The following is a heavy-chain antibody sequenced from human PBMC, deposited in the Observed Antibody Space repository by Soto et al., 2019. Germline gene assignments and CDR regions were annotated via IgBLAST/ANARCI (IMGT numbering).Heavy chain of an antibody. CDR3: AGTPSQPYYYDSSGYYYYY. J-gene: IGHJ4*02. V-gene: IGHV4-31*03. Sequence: SETLSLTCTVSGGSISSGGYYWSWIRQHPGKGLEWIGYIYYSGSTYYNPSLKSRVTISVDTSKNQFSLKLSSVTAADTAVYYYAGTPSQPYYYDSSGYYYYYWGQGTLVTVSS. CDR1: GGSISSGGYY. D-gene: IGHD3-22*01. CDR2: IYYSGST.